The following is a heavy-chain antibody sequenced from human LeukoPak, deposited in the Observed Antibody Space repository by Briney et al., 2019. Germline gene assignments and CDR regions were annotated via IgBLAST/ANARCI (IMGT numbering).Heavy chain of an antibody. CDR3: ATFKLAPDAFDI. J-gene: IGHJ3*02. D-gene: IGHD6-13*01. V-gene: IGHV1-24*01. CDR2: FDPEDGET. Sequence: SVKVSCKVSGYTLTELSMHWVRQAPGKGLEWMGGFDPEDGETIYAQKFQGRVTMTEDTSADTAYMELSSLRSEDTAVYYCATFKLAPDAFDIWGQGTMVTVSS. CDR1: GYTLTELS.